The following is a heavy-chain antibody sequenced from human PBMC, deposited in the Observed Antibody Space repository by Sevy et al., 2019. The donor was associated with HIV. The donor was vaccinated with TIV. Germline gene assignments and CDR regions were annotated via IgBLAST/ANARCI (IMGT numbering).Heavy chain of an antibody. J-gene: IGHJ4*02. CDR1: GYTLTQLS. Sequence: ASVKVSCKVSGYTLTQLSMHWVRQAPGKGLEWMGSFDPEDGETIYAQKFQGRVTMTEDTSTDTAYMELSSLKSEDTAVFYCAITKDYYDSSGYPFDYWGQGTLVTDSS. V-gene: IGHV1-24*01. CDR3: AITKDYYDSSGYPFDY. D-gene: IGHD3-22*01. CDR2: FDPEDGET.